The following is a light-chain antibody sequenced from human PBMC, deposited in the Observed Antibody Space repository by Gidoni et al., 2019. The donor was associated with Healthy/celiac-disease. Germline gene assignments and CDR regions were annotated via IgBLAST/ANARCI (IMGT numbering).Light chain of an antibody. CDR3: SSYAGSNSRV. CDR2: EVS. CDR1: SSDVGGYNY. Sequence: QSALTQPPSASGSPGPSGTIACTGTSSDVGGYNYVSWYQQHPGKAPKLMIYEVSKRPSGVPDRFSGSKSGNTASLTVSGLQAEDEADYYGSSYAGSNSRVFGGGTKLTVL. V-gene: IGLV2-8*01. J-gene: IGLJ3*02.